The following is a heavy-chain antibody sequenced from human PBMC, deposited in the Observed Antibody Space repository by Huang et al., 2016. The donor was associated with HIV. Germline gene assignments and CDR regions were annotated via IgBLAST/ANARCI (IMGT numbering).Heavy chain of an antibody. CDR1: GDSVSSHY. CDR2: VYDSGTT. Sequence: QVRLQESGPGLVKPSETLSLSCTVSGDSVSSHYWGWIRHPPGKGLEWIGTVYDSGTTKYNPRRKSRITIPVDTSKNGFSLNITSVSAADTAMYFCVRDQGRLAVGGIDNWFDPWGQGALVTVSS. D-gene: IGHD6-19*01. V-gene: IGHV4-59*02. CDR3: VRDQGRLAVGGIDNWFDP. J-gene: IGHJ5*02.